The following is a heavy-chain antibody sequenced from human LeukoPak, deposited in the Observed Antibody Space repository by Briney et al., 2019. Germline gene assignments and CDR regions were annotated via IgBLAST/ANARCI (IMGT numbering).Heavy chain of an antibody. D-gene: IGHD3/OR15-3a*01. CDR1: GFTFSDYG. CDR2: ISRGSSTI. V-gene: IGHV3-48*02. CDR3: VKSLGFGRGRFYS. Sequence: GGSLRLSCAAAGFTFSDYGISWVRQAPGKGLEWVSYISRGSSTIYYTDSVKGRFTVSRDNAKNSLYLQMNSLRDEDTAVYYCVKSLGFGRGRFYSWGQGTLVTVSS. J-gene: IGHJ4*02.